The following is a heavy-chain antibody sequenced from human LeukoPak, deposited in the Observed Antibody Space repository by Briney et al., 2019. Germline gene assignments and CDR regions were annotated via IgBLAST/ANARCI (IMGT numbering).Heavy chain of an antibody. CDR1: GFTFSSYW. CDR3: ARGLSGYASSLGY. CDR2: IKEDGSEK. J-gene: IGHJ4*02. D-gene: IGHD6-6*01. V-gene: IGHV3-7*01. Sequence: GGSLRLSCAASGFTFSSYWMTWVRQAPGKGLEWVANIKEDGSEKYYVDSVKGRFTISRDNAKNTLYLQMNSLRAEDTAVYYCARGLSGYASSLGYWGQGTLVTVSA.